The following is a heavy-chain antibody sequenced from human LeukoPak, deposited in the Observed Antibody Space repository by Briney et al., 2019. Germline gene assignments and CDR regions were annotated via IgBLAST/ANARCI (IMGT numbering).Heavy chain of an antibody. CDR2: ISYTGST. J-gene: IGHJ4*02. CDR1: GGSISTYY. D-gene: IGHD3-10*01. Sequence: PSETLSLTCTVSGGSISTYYWTWVRQPPGKGLEWIGSISYTGSTNYSPSLEGRVTMSVDTSKNQFSLKLRAVTAADPAVYFCARRELSYGSGSHFDYWGQGILVTVSS. CDR3: ARRELSYGSGSHFDY. V-gene: IGHV4-59*08.